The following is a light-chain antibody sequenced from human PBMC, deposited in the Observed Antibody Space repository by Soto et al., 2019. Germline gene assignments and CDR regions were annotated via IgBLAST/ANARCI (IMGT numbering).Light chain of an antibody. CDR3: QQYHTWPIT. J-gene: IGKJ4*01. V-gene: IGKV3-15*01. Sequence: EIEMTQSPATLSVAPGERVTLSCRASQGVSRKLAWYQHKSGQAPRLLISGASAGATGIPARFSGSGSGTEFTLTISSLQSEECAIYYCQQYHTWPITFGGGTKVEIK. CDR2: GAS. CDR1: QGVSRK.